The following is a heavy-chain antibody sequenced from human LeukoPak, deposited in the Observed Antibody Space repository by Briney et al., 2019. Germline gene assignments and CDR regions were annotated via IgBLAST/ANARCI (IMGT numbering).Heavy chain of an antibody. D-gene: IGHD4-17*01. CDR1: GGTFSSYA. CDR3: ARDGGTVTTDWFDP. V-gene: IGHV1-69*04. J-gene: IGHJ5*02. Sequence: SVNVSCKASGGTFSSYAISWVRQAPGQGLEWMGRIIPILGIANYAQKFQGRVTITAGKSTSTAYMELSSLRSEDTAVYYCARDGGTVTTDWFDPWGQGTLVTVSS. CDR2: IIPILGIA.